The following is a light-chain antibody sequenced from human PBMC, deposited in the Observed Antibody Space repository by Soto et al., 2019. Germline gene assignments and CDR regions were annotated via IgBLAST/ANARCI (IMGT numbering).Light chain of an antibody. J-gene: IGKJ1*01. CDR2: HAS. CDR1: QTINNW. CDR3: QHYNSYPWT. V-gene: IGKV1-5*01. Sequence: TLSASIGDRVTITCRASQTINNWLAWYQQKPGKAPNLLIYHASNLETGVPSRFSGSAFGTEFTLTISSLQPDDFATYYCQHYNSYPWTFGQGTKVDIK.